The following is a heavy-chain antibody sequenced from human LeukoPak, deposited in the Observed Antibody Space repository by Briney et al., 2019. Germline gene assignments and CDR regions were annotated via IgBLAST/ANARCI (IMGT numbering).Heavy chain of an antibody. Sequence: PSETLSLTCAVYGGSFSGYYWSWIRQPPGKGLEWIGEINHSGSTKYNPSLKSRVTISVDTSKNQFSLKLSSVTAADTAVYYCARVPDFDLKWFDPWGQGTLVTVSS. CDR2: INHSGST. J-gene: IGHJ5*02. V-gene: IGHV4-34*01. CDR3: ARVPDFDLKWFDP. CDR1: GGSFSGYY.